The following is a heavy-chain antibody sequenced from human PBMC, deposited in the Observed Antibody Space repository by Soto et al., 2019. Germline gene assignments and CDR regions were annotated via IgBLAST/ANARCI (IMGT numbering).Heavy chain of an antibody. J-gene: IGHJ4*02. V-gene: IGHV1-46*01. CDR2: VNPSGGHT. CDR3: ARGGHVVVVTAALDY. Sequence: QVQLMQSGAEVKKPGASVKVSCKASGDTFTEYYIHWVRQAPGQGLEWMGTVNPSGGHTTYAQHFLGRVTMTRETSTSTLYMELTSLTSDDTAIYYCARGGHVVVVTAALDYWGQGTLVTVSS. CDR1: GDTFTEYY. D-gene: IGHD2-21*02.